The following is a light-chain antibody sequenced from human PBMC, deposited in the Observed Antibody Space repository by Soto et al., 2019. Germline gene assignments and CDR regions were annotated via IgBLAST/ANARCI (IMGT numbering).Light chain of an antibody. J-gene: IGLJ1*01. V-gene: IGLV2-8*01. Sequence: QSALTQPHSASGSPGQSVTISCTGTSSDVGDNYVSWYQQHLGKAPKLIIYEVSQRPSGVPDRFSGSKSGNTASLTVSGLQTEDEADYYCSAYAGSNNFVFGSGTKV. CDR1: SSDVGDNY. CDR3: SAYAGSNNFV. CDR2: EVS.